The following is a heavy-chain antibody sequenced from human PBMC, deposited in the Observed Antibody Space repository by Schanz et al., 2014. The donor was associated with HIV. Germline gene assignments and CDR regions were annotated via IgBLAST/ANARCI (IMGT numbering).Heavy chain of an antibody. J-gene: IGHJ6*02. CDR1: GFTFDNYG. D-gene: IGHD3-22*01. V-gene: IGHV3-30*18. CDR3: AKDRNYYDDRYIGKGNYYYYYGMDV. CDR2: MSYDGIRK. Sequence: QVQLVESGGGVVQPGRSLRLSCVASGFTFDNYGMHWVRQAPGKGLEWVAVMSYDGIRKNYADSVKGRITISRDNSKNTLYLQIKSLRTEDTAVYYCAKDRNYYDDRYIGKGNYYYYYGMDVWGQGTTVTVSS.